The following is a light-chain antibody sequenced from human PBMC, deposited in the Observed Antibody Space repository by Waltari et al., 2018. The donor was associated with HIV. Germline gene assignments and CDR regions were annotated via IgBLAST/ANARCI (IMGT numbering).Light chain of an antibody. Sequence: QAVVTQEPSLTVSPGGTVTLTCGSSPGAVTSGHYPYWFQQKPGQAPRTLICDTSNKHSWTPARFSGSLLGGKAALTLSGAQPEDEAEYYCLLSYSGARGVFGGGTKLTVL. CDR3: LLSYSGARGV. CDR1: PGAVTSGHY. CDR2: DTS. V-gene: IGLV7-46*01. J-gene: IGLJ2*01.